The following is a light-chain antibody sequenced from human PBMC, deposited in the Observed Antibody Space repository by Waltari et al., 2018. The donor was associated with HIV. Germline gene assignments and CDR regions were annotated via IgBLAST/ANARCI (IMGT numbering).Light chain of an antibody. CDR1: QDINNY. V-gene: IGKV1-33*01. CDR3: QQYDDRYT. Sequence: DIQMTQSPSSLSASVGDRVTITCQASQDINNYLNWFQQKPGKAPTLLIYDASKLETGVPSRFSGGGSGTHFTFTISSLQPEDIATYYCQQYDDRYTFGQGTKLEIK. J-gene: IGKJ2*01. CDR2: DAS.